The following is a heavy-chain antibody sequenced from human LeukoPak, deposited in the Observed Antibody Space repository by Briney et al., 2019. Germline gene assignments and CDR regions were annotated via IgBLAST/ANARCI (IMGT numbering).Heavy chain of an antibody. J-gene: IGHJ4*02. CDR1: GFIFSSYA. CDR3: AKLEYYGSGSHTDY. Sequence: GGSLRLSCAASGFIFSSYAMSWVRQAPGKGLEWVSSVSGGGGSTYYADSVKGRFTISRDNSKSTLFLQMNSLRAEDTAVYYCAKLEYYGSGSHTDYWGQGTLVTVSS. V-gene: IGHV3-23*01. D-gene: IGHD3-10*01. CDR2: VSGGGGST.